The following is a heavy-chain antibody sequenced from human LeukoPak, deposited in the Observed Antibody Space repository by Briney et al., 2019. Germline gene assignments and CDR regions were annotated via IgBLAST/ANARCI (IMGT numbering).Heavy chain of an antibody. J-gene: IGHJ6*03. D-gene: IGHD6-13*01. CDR1: GYTFTSYD. CDR2: MNPNSGNT. V-gene: IGHV1-8*01. Sequence: ASVKVSCKASGYTFTSYDINWVRQATGQGLEWMGWMNPNSGNTGYAQKFQGRVTMTRNTSISTAYMELSSLRSEDTAVYYCARGVQQLVYYYMDVWGKGTTVTVSS. CDR3: ARGVQQLVYYYMDV.